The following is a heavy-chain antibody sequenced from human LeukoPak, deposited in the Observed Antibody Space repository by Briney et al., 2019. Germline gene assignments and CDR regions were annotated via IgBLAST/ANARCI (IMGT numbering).Heavy chain of an antibody. CDR2: ISSSGSTI. Sequence: PGGSLRLSCAASGFTFSDYYMSWIRQAPGKGLEWVSYISSSGSTIYYADSVKGRFTISRDNSKNTLYLQMNSLRAEDTAVYYCAGSFGSGYSQPFDYWGQGTLVTVSS. D-gene: IGHD3-22*01. J-gene: IGHJ4*02. CDR1: GFTFSDYY. CDR3: AGSFGSGYSQPFDY. V-gene: IGHV3-11*01.